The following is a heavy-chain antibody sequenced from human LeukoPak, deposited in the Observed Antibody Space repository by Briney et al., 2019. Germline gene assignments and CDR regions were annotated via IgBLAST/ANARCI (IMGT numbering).Heavy chain of an antibody. V-gene: IGHV4-59*08. D-gene: IGHD2-2*01. CDR2: IYYSGST. CDR1: GGSISSYY. J-gene: IGHJ5*02. Sequence: SETLTPTCTVSGGSISSYYWSWIRQPPGKGLEWIGYIYYSGSTNYNPSLKSRVTISVDTSKNQFSLKLNSVTAADTAVYYCARGAAAMTLNWFDPWGQGILVTVSS. CDR3: ARGAAAMTLNWFDP.